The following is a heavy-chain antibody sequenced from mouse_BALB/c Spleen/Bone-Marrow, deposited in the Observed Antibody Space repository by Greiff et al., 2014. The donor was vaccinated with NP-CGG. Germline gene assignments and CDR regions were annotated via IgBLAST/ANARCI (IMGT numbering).Heavy chain of an antibody. CDR2: IYPGDGDT. CDR1: GYAFSSYW. Sequence: QVQLQQSGAELVRPGSSVKISCKASGYAFSSYWMNWVKQRPGQGLEGIGQIYPGDGDTNYNGKFKGKATLTADKSSSTAYMQLSSLTSEDSAVYFCARGVPMDYWGQGTSVTVSS. CDR3: ARGVPMDY. J-gene: IGHJ4*01. V-gene: IGHV1-80*01.